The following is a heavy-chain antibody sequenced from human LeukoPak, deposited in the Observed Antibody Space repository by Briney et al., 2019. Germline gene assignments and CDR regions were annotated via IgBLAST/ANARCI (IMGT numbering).Heavy chain of an antibody. CDR3: ARDARRGWFDP. D-gene: IGHD3-10*01. CDR1: GGSISSSAYH. J-gene: IGHJ5*02. CDR2: IHNSGST. V-gene: IGHV4-39*07. Sequence: PSETLSLTCTVSGGSISSSAYHWGWIRQPPGKGLEWIGSIHNSGSTYYNPSLKSRVTISVRTSKNQFSLKLSSVTAADTAVYYCARDARRGWFDPWGQGTLVTVSS.